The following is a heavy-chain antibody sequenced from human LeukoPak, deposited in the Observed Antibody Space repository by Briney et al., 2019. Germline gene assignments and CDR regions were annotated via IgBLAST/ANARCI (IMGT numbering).Heavy chain of an antibody. CDR1: GFTFSSYA. CDR2: ISYDGSNK. J-gene: IGHJ4*02. V-gene: IGHV3-30*04. CDR3: ARGPDSTTPN. D-gene: IGHD1-14*01. Sequence: GGSLRLSCAASGFTFSSYAMHWVRQAPGKGLEWVAVISYDGSNKYYADSVKGRFTISRDNSKNTLYLQMNSLRAEDTAVYYCARGPDSTTPNWGQGTLVTVSS.